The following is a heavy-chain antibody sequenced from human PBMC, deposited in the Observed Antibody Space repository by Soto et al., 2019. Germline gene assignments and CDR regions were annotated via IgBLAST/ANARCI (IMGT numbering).Heavy chain of an antibody. CDR2: TSNSGST. D-gene: IGHD2-2*01. CDR3: ARGGGSTKGDY. J-gene: IGHJ4*02. CDR1: GGSITSSGYY. V-gene: IGHV4-31*03. Sequence: QVQLQESGPGLVKPSQTLSLTCTVSGGSITSSGYYWSWIRQHPGEGLEWIGFTSNSGSTSYNPSLKSRVTISVDTSSSQFSLNLKSVTAADTAVYYCARGGGSTKGDYWGQGTLVTVSP.